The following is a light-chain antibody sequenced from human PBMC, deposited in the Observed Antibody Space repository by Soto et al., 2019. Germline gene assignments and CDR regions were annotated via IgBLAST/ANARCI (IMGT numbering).Light chain of an antibody. CDR3: HQYNNWPPFT. CDR1: QSVDNS. J-gene: IGKJ5*01. CDR2: AAS. Sequence: ETVLTQSPGTLYFSPGERATLSCRASQSVDNSLAWYQQRPGQAPRLLIYAASIRATGVPARFSGSGPGTEFTLTISSLQSEDSAVYYCHQYNNWPPFTFGQGTRLEIK. V-gene: IGKV3-15*01.